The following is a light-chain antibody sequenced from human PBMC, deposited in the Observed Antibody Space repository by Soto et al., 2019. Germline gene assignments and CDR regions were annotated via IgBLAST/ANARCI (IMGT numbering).Light chain of an antibody. Sequence: EIVLTQSPGTLSLSPGERATLSCRASQSVSSSFLAWYQQKPGQAPRLLIYGASSRATGIPDRFSGSGSGTDVTLTISRLEREDFAVDYCQQYDSSPWTFGQGTKVEIK. V-gene: IGKV3-20*01. CDR1: QSVSSSF. J-gene: IGKJ1*01. CDR3: QQYDSSPWT. CDR2: GAS.